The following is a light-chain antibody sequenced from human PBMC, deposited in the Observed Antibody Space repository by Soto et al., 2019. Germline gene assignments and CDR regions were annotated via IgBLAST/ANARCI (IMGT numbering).Light chain of an antibody. CDR1: QSINRH. V-gene: IGKV3-11*01. J-gene: IGKJ5*01. Sequence: EIVLTQSPATLSLSPGERATLSCRASQSINRHLAWFQQKPGQAPRLLIYDASNRATGIPARFSGSGSGTDFILTISSLEPEDFAVYYCQQRGTSVTFGQGTRLEIK. CDR2: DAS. CDR3: QQRGTSVT.